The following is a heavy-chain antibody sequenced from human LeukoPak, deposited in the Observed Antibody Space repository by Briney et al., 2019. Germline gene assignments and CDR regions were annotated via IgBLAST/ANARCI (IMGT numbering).Heavy chain of an antibody. Sequence: KPSETLSLTCGVSGGSLSFDYWSGIRQSPGKGLGWIAEISQNGDSNYNMSLKRRVTISLDKSKNQFSLKLSSVTAADTAVYFCARTQEAGYSSGRYDSYSYYYMDVWGKGTTVTISS. CDR3: ARTQEAGYSSGRYDSYSYYYMDV. J-gene: IGHJ6*03. CDR2: ISQNGDS. D-gene: IGHD6-19*01. V-gene: IGHV4-34*01. CDR1: GGSLSFDY.